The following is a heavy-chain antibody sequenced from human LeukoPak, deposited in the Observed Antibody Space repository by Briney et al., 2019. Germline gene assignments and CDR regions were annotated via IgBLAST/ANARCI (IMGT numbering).Heavy chain of an antibody. CDR1: GGSIDSYY. CDR2: IYYTGST. V-gene: IGHV4-59*01. CDR3: ARVYQSAEYYFDY. J-gene: IGHJ4*02. Sequence: SESLSLTCTVSGGSIDSYYWSWIRQPPGKGLEWIGYIYYTGSTEYHPSLKSRVTISLDTSKNQFSLKLTSVTAADTAVYYCARVYQSAEYYFDYWGQGNLVSVSS. D-gene: IGHD2-2*01.